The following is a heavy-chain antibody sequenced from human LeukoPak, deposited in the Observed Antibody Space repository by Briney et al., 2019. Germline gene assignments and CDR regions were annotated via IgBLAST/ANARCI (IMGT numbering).Heavy chain of an antibody. CDR1: GGSISSYY. Sequence: SETLSLTCTVSGGSISSYYWSWIRQPAGKGLEWIGRIYTSGSTNYNPSLKSRVTISVDKSKNQFSLKLSSVTAADTAVYYCARDLSLSMVRGIIMSGLDPWGQGALVTVSS. CDR2: IYTSGST. J-gene: IGHJ5*02. CDR3: ARDLSLSMVRGIIMSGLDP. D-gene: IGHD3-10*01. V-gene: IGHV4-4*07.